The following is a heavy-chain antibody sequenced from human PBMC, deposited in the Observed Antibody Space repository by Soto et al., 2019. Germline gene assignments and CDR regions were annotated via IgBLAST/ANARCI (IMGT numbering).Heavy chain of an antibody. Sequence: ASVKVSCKASGYTFPRYAMNWVRQAPGQSPEWMGCIKPGNGNTKYSPRCQGRVTITRDTSASTAYMELSSLTSEDTAVYYCARRGALTSYYYGYYFDYWGQGTLVTV. CDR2: IKPGNGNT. J-gene: IGHJ4*02. V-gene: IGHV1-3*01. D-gene: IGHD3-9*01. CDR3: ARRGALTSYYYGYYFDY. CDR1: GYTFPRYA.